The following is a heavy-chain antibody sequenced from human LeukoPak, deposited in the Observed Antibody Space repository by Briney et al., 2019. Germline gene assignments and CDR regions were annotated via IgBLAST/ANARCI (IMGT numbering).Heavy chain of an antibody. V-gene: IGHV3-23*01. CDR1: GFTFSIYA. CDR3: AKDLRGSFDY. CDR2: ISATDVRT. Sequence: TGGSLRLSCAASGFTFSIYAMSWVRQAPGKGLEWVSAISATDVRTYYADSVKGRFTISRDNSERTLYLQVNSLRAEDTALYYCAKDLRGSFDYWGQGSLVTVSS. J-gene: IGHJ4*02. D-gene: IGHD1-26*01.